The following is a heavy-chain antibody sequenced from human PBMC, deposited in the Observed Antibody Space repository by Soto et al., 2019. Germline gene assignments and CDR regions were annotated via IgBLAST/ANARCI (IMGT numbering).Heavy chain of an antibody. CDR1: GGSISSGGYY. D-gene: IGHD6-13*01. CDR2: IYYSGST. CDR3: ARGRALLVQFLYYYYYYGMDV. J-gene: IGHJ6*02. Sequence: PSETLSLTCTVSGGSISSGGYYWIWVRQHPGKGLEWIGYIYYSGSTYYKSSLKSRLTISQDTSKNQFSQKQSSVTAADTAVYYCARGRALLVQFLYYYYYYGMDVWGQGTTVTVSS. V-gene: IGHV4-31*03.